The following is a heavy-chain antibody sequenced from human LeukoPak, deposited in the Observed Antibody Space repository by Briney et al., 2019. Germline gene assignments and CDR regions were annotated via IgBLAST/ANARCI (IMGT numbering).Heavy chain of an antibody. CDR1: GGTFSSYT. D-gene: IGHD4-11*01. J-gene: IGHJ3*02. CDR2: IIPILGIA. CDR3: ARGRDDYRRDDAFDI. Sequence: SVKVSCKASGGTFSSYTISWVRQAPGQGLEWMGRIIPILGIANYAQKFQGRVTITADKSTSTAYMELNSLRSEDTAVYYCARGRDDYRRDDAFDIWGQGTMVTVSS. V-gene: IGHV1-69*02.